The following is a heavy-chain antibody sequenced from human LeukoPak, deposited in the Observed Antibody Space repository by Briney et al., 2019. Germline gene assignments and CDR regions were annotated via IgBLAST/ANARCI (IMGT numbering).Heavy chain of an antibody. CDR3: AKDQGLRGEEVWDY. CDR1: GFTFSSYG. V-gene: IGHV3-30*18. Sequence: GGSLRLSCAASGFTFSSYGMHWVRQAPGKGLEWVAVISYDGSNKYYADSVKGRFTISRDNSKNTLYLQMNSLRAEDTAVYYCAKDQGLRGEEVWDYWGQGTLVTVSS. CDR2: ISYDGSNK. D-gene: IGHD3-16*01. J-gene: IGHJ4*02.